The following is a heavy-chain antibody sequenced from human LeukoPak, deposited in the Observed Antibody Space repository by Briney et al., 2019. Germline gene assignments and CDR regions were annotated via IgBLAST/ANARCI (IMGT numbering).Heavy chain of an antibody. CDR3: ARGKEENLLWFGELSRWGNRGGDWFDP. V-gene: IGHV1-3*01. D-gene: IGHD3-10*01. J-gene: IGHJ5*02. Sequence: ASVKVSCKASGYTFTSYDMHWERQAPGQRLELMGWINAGNGNTKYSQKFQGRVTITRDTSASTAYMELSSLRSEDTAVYYCARGKEENLLWFGELSRWGNRGGDWFDPWGQGTLVTVSS. CDR1: GYTFTSYD. CDR2: INAGNGNT.